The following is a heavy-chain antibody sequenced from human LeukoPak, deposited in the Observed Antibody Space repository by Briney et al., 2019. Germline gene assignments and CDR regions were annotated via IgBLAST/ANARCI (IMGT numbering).Heavy chain of an antibody. J-gene: IGHJ6*04. CDR2: IYYSGST. Sequence: SETLSLNCTVSGGSISSYYWSWIRQPPGNGLEWIGYIYYSGSTNYNPSLKSLVTISVDTSNNQFSLKLSSVTAADTAVYYCARDPQSYTGYYGMDVWGKGTTVTVSS. CDR1: GGSISSYY. V-gene: IGHV4-59*01. D-gene: IGHD2-2*02. CDR3: ARDPQSYTGYYGMDV.